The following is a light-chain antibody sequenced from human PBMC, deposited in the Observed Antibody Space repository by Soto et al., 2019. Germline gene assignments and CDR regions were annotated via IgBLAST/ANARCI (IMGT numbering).Light chain of an antibody. Sequence: DIQLTQSPSSLSASVGDRVSITCRTSQTITSYLNWYHHRPGQAPKLLIYSISNLQSGVSSRFSGGGTGTEFTLTISGLQPEDFGSYSCQQTYNLPPTFGGGTRVQIK. CDR2: SIS. CDR3: QQTYNLPPT. V-gene: IGKV1-39*01. CDR1: QTITSY. J-gene: IGKJ4*01.